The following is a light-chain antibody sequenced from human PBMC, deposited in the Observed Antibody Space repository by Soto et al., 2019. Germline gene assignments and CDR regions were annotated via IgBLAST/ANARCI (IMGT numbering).Light chain of an antibody. V-gene: IGKV3-20*01. CDR3: HQYRRSPPVT. CDR2: GAS. CDR1: QSFSSCY. Sequence: EIVLTQSPGSLSLSPGERTTISCRASQSFSSCYLTWYQQKHGQAPRLLISGASSSSTGIPDRFSGSGCGRDFILTISRLVPEDSAVYYCHQYRRSPPVTFGQGTKVEI. J-gene: IGKJ1*01.